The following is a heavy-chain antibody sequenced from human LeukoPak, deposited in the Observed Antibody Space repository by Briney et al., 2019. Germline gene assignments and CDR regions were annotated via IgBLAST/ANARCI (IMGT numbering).Heavy chain of an antibody. D-gene: IGHD4-17*01. J-gene: IGHJ1*01. CDR1: GFTFSSYA. CDR3: AKYYGDHVAYFQH. Sequence: GGSLRLSCAASGFTFSSYAMSWVRQAPGKGLEWVSAISGSGGSTYYADSVKGRFTISRDNSENTLHLQMNSLRAEDTAVYYCAKYYGDHVAYFQHWGQGTQVTVSS. CDR2: ISGSGGST. V-gene: IGHV3-23*01.